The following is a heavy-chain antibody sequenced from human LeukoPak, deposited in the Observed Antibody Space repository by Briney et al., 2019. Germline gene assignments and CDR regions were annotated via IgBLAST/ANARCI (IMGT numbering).Heavy chain of an antibody. CDR2: IYYSGST. CDR1: GGSISSYY. J-gene: IGHJ3*02. V-gene: IGHV4-59*01. Sequence: SETLSLTCTVSGGSISSYYWSWIRQPPGKGLEWIGYIYYSGSTNYNPSLKSRVTISVDTSKNQFSLKLSSVTAVDTAVYYCARDSAPTYYYDSSGYYYEEHDAFDIWGQGTMVTVSS. D-gene: IGHD3-22*01. CDR3: ARDSAPTYYYDSSGYYYEEHDAFDI.